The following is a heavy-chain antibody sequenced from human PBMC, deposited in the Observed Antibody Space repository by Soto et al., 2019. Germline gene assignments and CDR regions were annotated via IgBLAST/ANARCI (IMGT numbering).Heavy chain of an antibody. D-gene: IGHD7-27*01. CDR3: ARAWGRIDY. Sequence: PEGSIRLSCAASGFTFSDYAMSWVRQAPGKGLEWVANIKQDGSEKYYVDSVKGRFTISRDNAKNSLYLQMNSLRAEDTAVYYCARAWGRIDYWGQGTLVYVSS. V-gene: IGHV3-7*03. CDR1: GFTFSDYA. CDR2: IKQDGSEK. J-gene: IGHJ4*02.